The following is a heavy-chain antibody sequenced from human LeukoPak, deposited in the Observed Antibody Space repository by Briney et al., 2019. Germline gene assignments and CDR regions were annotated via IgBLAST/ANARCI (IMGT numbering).Heavy chain of an antibody. J-gene: IGHJ3*02. CDR3: ARARQWLVQNAFDI. V-gene: IGHV1-2*02. CDR2: IDPKSGGT. D-gene: IGHD6-19*01. Sequence: ASVKVSCKASGYTFTGYFMHWVRQAPGQGLEWMGWIDPKSGGTKYAQNFQGRVTMTRDTSISTAYMELSRLRSDDTAVYYCARARQWLVQNAFDIWGQGTMVTVSS. CDR1: GYTFTGYF.